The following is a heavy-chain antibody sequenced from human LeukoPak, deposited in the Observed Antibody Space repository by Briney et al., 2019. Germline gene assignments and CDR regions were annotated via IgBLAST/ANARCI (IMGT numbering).Heavy chain of an antibody. J-gene: IGHJ3*02. CDR1: GGSLSSSSYY. Sequence: PSETLSLTCTVSGGSLSSSSYYWGWIRQPPGKGLEWIGSIYYSGSTYYNPSLKSRVTISVDTSKNQFSLNRSSVTAADTAVYYCATYFYDRSKLDAFDIWGQGTMVTVSS. CDR2: IYYSGST. CDR3: ATYFYDRSKLDAFDI. V-gene: IGHV4-39*01. D-gene: IGHD3-22*01.